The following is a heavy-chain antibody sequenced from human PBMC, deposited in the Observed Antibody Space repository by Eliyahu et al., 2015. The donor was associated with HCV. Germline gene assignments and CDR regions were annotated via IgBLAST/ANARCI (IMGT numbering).Heavy chain of an antibody. Sequence: SQKGRFTISRDNAKNTLFLQMNSLRVEDTAVYYCARPQLEEDYYYGMDVWGRGTTVTVSS. D-gene: IGHD1-1*01. J-gene: IGHJ6*02. V-gene: IGHV3-74*01. CDR3: ARPQLEEDYYYGMDV.